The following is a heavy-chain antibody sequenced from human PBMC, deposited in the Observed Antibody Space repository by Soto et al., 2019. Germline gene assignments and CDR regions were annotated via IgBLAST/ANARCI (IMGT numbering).Heavy chain of an antibody. Sequence: QITLKESGPTLVQPTQTLTLTCTLSGFSLSTSGVGVGWIRQPPGKALEWLALIYWDDDKRYSPSLKSRLTITKDTSKNQVVLTMTNMDPVDTATYYCAHTYSSSWYDRAEYFQHWGQGTLVTVSS. CDR2: IYWDDDK. CDR3: AHTYSSSWYDRAEYFQH. CDR1: GFSLSTSGVG. J-gene: IGHJ1*01. D-gene: IGHD6-13*01. V-gene: IGHV2-5*02.